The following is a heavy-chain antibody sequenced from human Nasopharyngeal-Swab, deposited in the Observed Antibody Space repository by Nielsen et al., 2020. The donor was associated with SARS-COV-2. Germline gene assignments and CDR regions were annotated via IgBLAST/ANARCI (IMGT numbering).Heavy chain of an antibody. V-gene: IGHV3-73*01. CDR3: TRCGGGCYSGRDY. Sequence: GESLQISCAASGFTFSDPAIHWVRQASGKGLEWVGRIRSKGNNYATAYSASVKGRFIIFRDDPTNTAYLQMNSLKTEDTAMYYCTRCGGGCYSGRDYWGQGTLVTVSS. CDR2: IRSKGNNYAT. CDR1: GFTFSDPA. J-gene: IGHJ4*02. D-gene: IGHD2-15*01.